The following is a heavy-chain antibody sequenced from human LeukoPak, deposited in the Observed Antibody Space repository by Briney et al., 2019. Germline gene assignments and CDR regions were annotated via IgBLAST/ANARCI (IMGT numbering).Heavy chain of an antibody. CDR3: ARDRSPVFNYMDV. J-gene: IGHJ6*03. CDR1: GGTFSSYA. Sequence: GASVKVSCKASGGTFSSYAISWVRQAPGQGFEWMGGIIPIFGTANYAQKFQGRVTITTDESTSTAYMELSSLRSEDTAVYYCARDRSPVFNYMDVWGKGTTVTVSS. V-gene: IGHV1-69*05. CDR2: IIPIFGTA.